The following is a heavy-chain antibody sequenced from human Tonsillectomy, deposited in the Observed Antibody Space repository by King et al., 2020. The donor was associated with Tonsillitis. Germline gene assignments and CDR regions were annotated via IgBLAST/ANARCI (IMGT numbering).Heavy chain of an antibody. CDR2: IYFIEST. CDR3: ASTTLDYGDFWFDP. J-gene: IGHJ5*02. V-gene: IGHV4-39*01. D-gene: IGHD4-17*01. CDR1: GASISSSDYY. Sequence: QLQLQESGPGLVKPSETLSLTCTVSGASISSSDYYWGWIRQPPGKGLEWIGNIYFIESTYYNPSLKSRVTISVDTSKNQFSLKLNSVTAADTAVYFCASTTLDYGDFWFDPWGQGTLVTVSS.